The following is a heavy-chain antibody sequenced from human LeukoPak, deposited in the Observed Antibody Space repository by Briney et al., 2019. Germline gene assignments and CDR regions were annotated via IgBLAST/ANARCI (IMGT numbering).Heavy chain of an antibody. D-gene: IGHD1-26*01. CDR2: ISSSSSYI. Sequence: GGSLRLSCAASGFTFSSYSMNWVRQAPGKGLEWVSSISSSSSYIYYADSVKGRFTISRDNAKNSLYLQMNSLRAEDTAVYYCAKDQEVGATTIDYWGQGTLVTVSP. CDR1: GFTFSSYS. CDR3: AKDQEVGATTIDY. J-gene: IGHJ4*02. V-gene: IGHV3-21*01.